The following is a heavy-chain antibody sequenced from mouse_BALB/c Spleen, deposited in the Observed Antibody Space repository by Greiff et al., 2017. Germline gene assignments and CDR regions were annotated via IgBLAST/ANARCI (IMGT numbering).Heavy chain of an antibody. CDR2: ISSGGST. Sequence: EVKLVESGGGLVKPGGSLKLSCAASGFTFSSYAMSWVRQTPEKRLEWVASISSGGSTYYPDSVKGRFTISRDNARNILYLQMSSLRSEDTAMYYCARVGDYDGAYWGQGTLVTVSA. CDR1: GFTFSSYA. CDR3: ARVGDYDGAY. D-gene: IGHD2-4*01. J-gene: IGHJ3*01. V-gene: IGHV5-6-5*01.